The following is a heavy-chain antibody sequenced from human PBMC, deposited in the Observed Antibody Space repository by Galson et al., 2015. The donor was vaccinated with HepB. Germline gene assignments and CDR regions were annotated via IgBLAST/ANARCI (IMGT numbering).Heavy chain of an antibody. CDR3: ARVAWSGYYLGEWGAFDI. CDR2: IKQDGSEK. Sequence: SLRLSCAASGFTFSSYWMSWVRQAPGKGLEWVANIKQDGSEKYYVDPVKGRFTISRDNAKNSLYLQMNSLRAEDTAVYYCARVAWSGYYLGEWGAFDIWGQGTMVTVSS. J-gene: IGHJ3*02. V-gene: IGHV3-7*01. D-gene: IGHD3-3*01. CDR1: GFTFSSYW.